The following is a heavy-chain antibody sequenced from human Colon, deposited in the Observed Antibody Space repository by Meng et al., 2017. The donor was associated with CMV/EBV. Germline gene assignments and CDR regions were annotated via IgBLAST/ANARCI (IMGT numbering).Heavy chain of an antibody. D-gene: IGHD3-3*01. V-gene: IGHV3-49*04. CDR3: TREGGDFWSGYYMGPFFDY. Sequence: GGSLRLSCTASGFTFGDYAMSWVRQAPGKGLEWVGFIRSKAYGGTTGYAASVKGRFTISRDDSKSIAYLQMNSLKTEDTAVYYCTREGGDFWSGYYMGPFFDYWGQGTLVTVSS. J-gene: IGHJ4*02. CDR1: GFTFGDYA. CDR2: IRSKAYGGTT.